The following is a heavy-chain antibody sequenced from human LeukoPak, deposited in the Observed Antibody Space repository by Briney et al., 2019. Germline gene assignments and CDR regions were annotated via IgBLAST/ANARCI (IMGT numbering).Heavy chain of an antibody. J-gene: IGHJ4*02. D-gene: IGHD3-10*01. CDR3: ARHLNYYLDY. CDR1: GFTFSSYD. CDR2: IGTAGAT. Sequence: GGSLRLSCAASGFTFSSYDMHWVRQTTGKGLEWVSGIGTAGATFYPGSVKGRFTISRENAKNSLYLQMNNLRAGDTAVYYCARHLNYYLDYWGQGTLVTVSS. V-gene: IGHV3-13*01.